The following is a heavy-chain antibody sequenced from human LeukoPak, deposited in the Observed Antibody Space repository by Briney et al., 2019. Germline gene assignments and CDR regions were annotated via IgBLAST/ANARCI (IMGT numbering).Heavy chain of an antibody. V-gene: IGHV3-11*05. Sequence: PGGSLRLSCAASGLTFNNYALTWIRQAPGKGLEWLSYISPSTTHTSYADSVKGRFTISRDDAKNLLYLQMNSLRAEDTAVYYCARGGHGAADQWGQGTLVTVSS. CDR1: GLTFNNYA. D-gene: IGHD1-26*01. CDR2: ISPSTTHT. CDR3: ARGGHGAADQ. J-gene: IGHJ5*02.